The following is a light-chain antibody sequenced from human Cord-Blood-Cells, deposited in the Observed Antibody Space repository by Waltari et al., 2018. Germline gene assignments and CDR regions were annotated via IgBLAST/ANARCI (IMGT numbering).Light chain of an antibody. V-gene: IGLV2-14*01. CDR3: SSYTSSSTPL. CDR2: DVS. J-gene: IGLJ3*02. CDR1: SSDVGGYNY. Sequence: QSALTQPASVSGSPGQSITISCTGTSSDVGGYNYVSWYQQHPGKAPKLMIYDVSKRPSGVSNRFSCSTSGNTASLTISGLQAEDEADYYCSSYTSSSTPLFGGGTKLTVL.